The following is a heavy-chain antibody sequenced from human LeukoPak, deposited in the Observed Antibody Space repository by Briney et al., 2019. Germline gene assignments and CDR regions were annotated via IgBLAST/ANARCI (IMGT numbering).Heavy chain of an antibody. D-gene: IGHD1-26*01. CDR2: IIPIFGTA. J-gene: IGHJ6*02. CDR1: GGTFSSYA. V-gene: IGHV1-69*13. Sequence: SVKVSCKASGGTFSSYAISWVRQAPGQGLEWMGGIIPIFGTANYAQKFQGRVTITADESTSTAYMELSSLGSEDTAVYYCARDPPRSWELPTGHYYYGMDVWGQGTTVTVSS. CDR3: ARDPPRSWELPTGHYYYGMDV.